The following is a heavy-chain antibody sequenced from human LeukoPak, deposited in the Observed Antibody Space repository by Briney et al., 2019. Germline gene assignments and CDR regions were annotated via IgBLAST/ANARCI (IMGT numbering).Heavy chain of an antibody. V-gene: IGHV1-46*01. CDR3: CSGSNYYHWYMDV. D-gene: IGHD3-10*02. CDR1: GYTFTSYY. CDR2: INPSGGST. Sequence: ASVKVSCKASGYTFTSYYIHWVRQAPGQGLEWMGIINPSGGSTSYAQKFQGRVTLTEDTSIDTAYMELSGLRSKDTAVYFCCSGSNYYHWYMDVWGKGTTVTVSS. J-gene: IGHJ6*03.